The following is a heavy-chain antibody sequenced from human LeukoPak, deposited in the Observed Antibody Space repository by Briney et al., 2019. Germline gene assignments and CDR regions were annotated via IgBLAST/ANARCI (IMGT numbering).Heavy chain of an antibody. D-gene: IGHD6-19*01. J-gene: IGHJ5*02. V-gene: IGHV4-59*02. Sequence: SETLSLTCTVSGCSVSGYYWSWIRQPPGKGLEWIGYIHYSGSTNYNPSLKSRVTISVDTSKNQFFLKLSSVTAADTAIYYCARGGSKQWLVDVSWGQGTLVTVSP. CDR2: IHYSGST. CDR3: ARGGSKQWLVDVS. CDR1: GCSVSGYY.